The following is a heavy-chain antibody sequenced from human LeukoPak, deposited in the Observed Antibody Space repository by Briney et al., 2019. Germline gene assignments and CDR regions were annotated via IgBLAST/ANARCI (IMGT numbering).Heavy chain of an antibody. CDR2: IYYSGTT. CDR3: ARSDATGTLVSY. V-gene: IGHV4-31*03. Sequence: SETLSLTCTVPGGSISSGGYYWSWIRQHPGKGLEWIGYIYYSGTTYYNPSLKSRVTISVDTSKNQFSLRLISVTAADTAVYYCARSDATGTLVSYWGQGTLVIVSS. D-gene: IGHD6-13*01. J-gene: IGHJ4*02. CDR1: GGSISSGGYY.